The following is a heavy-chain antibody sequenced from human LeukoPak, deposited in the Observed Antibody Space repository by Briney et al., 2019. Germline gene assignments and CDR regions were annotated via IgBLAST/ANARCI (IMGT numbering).Heavy chain of an antibody. V-gene: IGHV3-7*01. CDR2: IKQDGSEK. J-gene: IGHJ3*02. CDR1: GFTFSSYW. CDR3: AREMGITMIVVVTPDAFDI. Sequence: GGSLRLSCAASGFTFSSYWMSWVRQAPGRGLEGVANIKQDGSEKYYVDSVKGRFTISRDNAKNSLYLQMNSLRAEDTAVYYCAREMGITMIVVVTPDAFDIWGQGTMVTVSS. D-gene: IGHD3-22*01.